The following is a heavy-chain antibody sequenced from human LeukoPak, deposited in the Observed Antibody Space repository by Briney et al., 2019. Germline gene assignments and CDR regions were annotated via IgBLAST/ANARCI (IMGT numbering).Heavy chain of an antibody. CDR2: IRCDGSNK. CDR1: GFTFSSYG. V-gene: IGHV3-30*02. Sequence: GGSLRLSCAASGFTFSSYGMHWVRQAPGKGLEWVAFIRCDGSNKYYADSVKGRFTISRDNSKNTLYLQMNSLGAEDTAVYYCAKDWEIVVVPAAMNYWGQGTLVTVSS. CDR3: AKDWEIVVVPAAMNY. J-gene: IGHJ4*02. D-gene: IGHD2-2*01.